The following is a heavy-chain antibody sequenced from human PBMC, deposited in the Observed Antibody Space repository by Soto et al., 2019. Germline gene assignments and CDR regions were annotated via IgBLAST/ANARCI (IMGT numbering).Heavy chain of an antibody. CDR2: TYYRSKWYN. J-gene: IGHJ6*02. CDR1: GDSVSSNSAA. CDR3: VAYYDFWSGYSRPYYYGMDV. V-gene: IGHV6-1*01. Sequence: SQPLSLTCAISGDSVSSNSAAWNWIRQSPSRGLEWLGRTYYRSKWYNDYAVSVKSRITINPDTSKNQFSLQLNSVTPEDTAVYYCVAYYDFWSGYSRPYYYGMDVWGQGTTATVSS. D-gene: IGHD3-3*01.